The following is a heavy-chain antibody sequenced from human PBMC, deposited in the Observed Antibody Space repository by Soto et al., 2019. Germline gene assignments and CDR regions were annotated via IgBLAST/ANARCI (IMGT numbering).Heavy chain of an antibody. J-gene: IGHJ4*02. CDR3: ARGGTSTAYWGPFYN. CDR2: LNPNGAFT. CDR1: GFTFSGYW. Sequence: EVQLVESGGGLVQPGGSLRLSCAGSGFTFSGYWMHWVRQAPGKGLVWVSRLNPNGAFTNNADSVKGRFTMSRDNAKNTVSLQMNSLRADDTAVYYCARGGTSTAYWGPFYNWGQGTLVTVSS. V-gene: IGHV3-74*01. D-gene: IGHD7-27*01.